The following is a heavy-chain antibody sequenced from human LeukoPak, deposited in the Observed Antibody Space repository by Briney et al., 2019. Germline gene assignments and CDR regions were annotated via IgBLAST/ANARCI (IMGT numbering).Heavy chain of an antibody. CDR3: VRSPACSSGTCYPNWFDP. CDR1: GYSFTNNW. CDR2: TYPGDSNT. V-gene: IGHV5-51*01. J-gene: IGHJ5*02. D-gene: IGHD2-15*01. Sequence: GESLKISCKGSGYSFTNNWIGWVRQMPGKGLEWMGITYPGDSNTRYSPSFQGQVTISADKSISSAYLQWSSLKASDAAMYYCVRSPACSSGTCYPNWFDPWGQGTLVTVSS.